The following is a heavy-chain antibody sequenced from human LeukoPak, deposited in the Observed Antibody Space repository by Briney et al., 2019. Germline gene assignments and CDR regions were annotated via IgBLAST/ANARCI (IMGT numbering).Heavy chain of an antibody. Sequence: GGSLRLSCAASGFRFSSHAIHWVRQAPGKGLDWVAVISYDGSNKYDSKSVKGRFTISRDNSKNTLYLQMNSLRAEDTAVYYCARGSSPGGDGDYADYWGQGTLVTVSS. CDR2: ISYDGSNK. V-gene: IGHV3-30-3*01. D-gene: IGHD3-16*01. CDR1: GFRFSSHA. CDR3: ARGSSPGGDGDYADY. J-gene: IGHJ4*02.